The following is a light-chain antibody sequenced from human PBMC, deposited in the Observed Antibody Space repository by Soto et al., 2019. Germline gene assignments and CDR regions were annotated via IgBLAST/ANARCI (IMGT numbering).Light chain of an antibody. CDR2: DVS. CDR3: SSYTSGSRYV. CDR1: SSDVGDYNY. V-gene: IGLV2-14*01. J-gene: IGLJ1*01. Sequence: QSALTQPASVSGSPGQSITISCTGTSSDVGDYNYVSWYQQHPGKAPKFMIYDVSIRPSGVSNRFSGSKSGNTASLTISGLQAEDAADYYCSSYTSGSRYVFGTGTKLTVL.